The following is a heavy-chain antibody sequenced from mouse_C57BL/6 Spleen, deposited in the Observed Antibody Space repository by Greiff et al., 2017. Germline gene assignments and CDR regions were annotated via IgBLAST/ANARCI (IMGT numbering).Heavy chain of an antibody. CDR1: SYTFTSYW. CDR3: ARGRQPRLHTMDY. V-gene: IGHV1-69*01. D-gene: IGHD3-2*02. CDR2: IDPSDSYT. Sequence: QVQLQQPGAELVMPGASVKLSCKASSYTFTSYWMHWVKQRPGQGLEWIGEIDPSDSYTNYNHKFKGKSTLTVDKSSSTAYMQLSILTSEDSAVYYCARGRQPRLHTMDYWGQGTSVTVSS. J-gene: IGHJ4*01.